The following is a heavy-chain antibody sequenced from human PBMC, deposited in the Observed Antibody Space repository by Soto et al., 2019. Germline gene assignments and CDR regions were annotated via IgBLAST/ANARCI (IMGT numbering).Heavy chain of an antibody. CDR2: NYYSGST. D-gene: IGHD2-21*02. CDR3: ARGDRGEY. J-gene: IGHJ4*02. Sequence: SETLSLTCAVSGGSISSGGYYWSWLRQPPGKGLEWIGYNYYSGSTYYNPSLMSRVTISLDTSKNQFSLRLSSVTAADTAMYYCARGDRGEYWGQGTLVTVSS. V-gene: IGHV4-30-4*01. CDR1: GGSISSGGYY.